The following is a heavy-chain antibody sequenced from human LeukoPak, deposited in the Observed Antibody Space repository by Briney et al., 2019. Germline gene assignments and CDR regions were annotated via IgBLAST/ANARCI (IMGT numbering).Heavy chain of an antibody. D-gene: IGHD3-22*01. CDR3: ARLCGDSSGPLNY. CDR1: EYSFTSYW. Sequence: GESLKISCKGSEYSFTSYWIGWARQMPGKGLEWMGIIYPGDSDTRYSPSFQGQVTISADKSISTAYLQWSSLKASATAMYYCARLCGDSSGPLNYWGQGTLVTVSS. CDR2: IYPGDSDT. J-gene: IGHJ4*02. V-gene: IGHV5-51*01.